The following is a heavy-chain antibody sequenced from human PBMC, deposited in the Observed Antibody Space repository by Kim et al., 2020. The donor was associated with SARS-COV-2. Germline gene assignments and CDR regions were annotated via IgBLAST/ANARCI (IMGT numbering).Heavy chain of an antibody. V-gene: IGHV1-8*01. CDR3: ARARGYYYDYVWKSFRFGPADS. CDR2: MNPNSGNT. CDR1: GYSFTSYD. J-gene: IGHJ4*02. D-gene: IGHD3-16*02. Sequence: ASVKVSCEASGYSFTSYDINWVRQAAGQGLEWLGWMNPNSGNTGYAQKFQGRVTMTSNTSITTVYMELSSLKSEDTAVYYFARARGYYYDYVWKSFRFGPADSWGQGTLVTVSS.